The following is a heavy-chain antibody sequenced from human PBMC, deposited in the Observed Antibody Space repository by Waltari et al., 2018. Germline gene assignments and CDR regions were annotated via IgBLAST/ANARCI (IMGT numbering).Heavy chain of an antibody. CDR3: ARTTVTTDPYYYYGMDV. CDR1: GASISACSYY. J-gene: IGHJ6*02. V-gene: IGHV4-61*05. D-gene: IGHD4-17*01. Sequence: QLQLQESGQGLVKPSETLSLSCNVSGASISACSYYWGWIRRPPGKGLEWIGEIYHIGSTNYNPSLKSRVTIAVDKSKTQFSLKLSSVTAADTAVYDGARTTVTTDPYYYYGMDVWGQGTTVTVSS. CDR2: IYHIGST.